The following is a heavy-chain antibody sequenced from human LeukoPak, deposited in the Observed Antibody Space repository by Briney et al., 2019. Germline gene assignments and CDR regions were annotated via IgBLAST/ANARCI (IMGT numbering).Heavy chain of an antibody. CDR1: GGTFSSYT. CDR2: IIPILGIA. D-gene: IGHD6-13*01. V-gene: IGHV1-69*02. J-gene: IGHJ4*02. Sequence: SVKVSCKASGGTFSSYTISWVRQAPGQGLEWMGRIIPILGIANYAQKFQGRVTITADKSTSTAYMELRSLRSDDTAVYYCARIAAAGNFDYWGQGTLVTVSS. CDR3: ARIAAAGNFDY.